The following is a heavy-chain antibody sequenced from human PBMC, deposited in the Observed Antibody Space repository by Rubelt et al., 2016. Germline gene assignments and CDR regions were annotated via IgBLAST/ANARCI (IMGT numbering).Heavy chain of an antibody. D-gene: IGHD2/OR15-2a*01. CDR2: ISSDGSNK. CDR1: GFIFTNAW. Sequence: VQLVESGGTLVKPGGSLRLSCAASGFIFTNAWMNWVRQAPGKGLEWVAVISSDGSNKFYGDSVMGRFTISRDDSKNTVFLQMNSLGVGVTAGHYWARDANSVTGVGAIINRFDPWGQGTLVTVSS. V-gene: IGHV3-30-3*01. CDR3: ARDANSVTGVGAIINRFDP. J-gene: IGHJ5*02.